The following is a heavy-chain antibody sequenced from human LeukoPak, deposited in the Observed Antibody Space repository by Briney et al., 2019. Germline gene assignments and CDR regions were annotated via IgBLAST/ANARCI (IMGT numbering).Heavy chain of an antibody. Sequence: SVTVSCKASGGTFSSYAISWVRQAPGQGLEWMGGIIPIFGTANFAQKFQGRVTITTDESTSTAYMELSSLRSEDTAVYYCARERIAALDYYYYMDVWGKGTTVTVSS. D-gene: IGHD6-13*01. V-gene: IGHV1-69*05. CDR3: ARERIAALDYYYYMDV. CDR1: GGTFSSYA. J-gene: IGHJ6*03. CDR2: IIPIFGTA.